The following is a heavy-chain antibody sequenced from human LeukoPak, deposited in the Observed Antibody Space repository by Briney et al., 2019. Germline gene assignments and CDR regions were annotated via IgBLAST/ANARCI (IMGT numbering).Heavy chain of an antibody. D-gene: IGHD5-18*01. V-gene: IGHV3-23*01. CDR1: RFTFSTFA. CDR2: IFQGGGEI. J-gene: IGHJ4*02. Sequence: PGGSLRLSCGASRFTFSTFAMIWVRQPPGKGLEWVSSIFQGGGEIHYADSVRGRFTISRDNSKSTLFLQMNSLRVEDTAIYYCATYRQVLLPFESWGQGTLVTVSS. CDR3: ATYRQVLLPFES.